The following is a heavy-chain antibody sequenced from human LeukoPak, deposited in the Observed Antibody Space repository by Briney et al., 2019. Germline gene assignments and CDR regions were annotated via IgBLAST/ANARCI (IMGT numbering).Heavy chain of an antibody. J-gene: IGHJ4*02. Sequence: GGSLRLSCAASGFTFSSYGMHWVRQAPGKGLEWVAVISYDGGNKYYADSVKGRFTISRDNSKNTLYLQMNSLRAKDTAVYYCANSRNHSPFDYWGQGTLVTVSS. V-gene: IGHV3-30*18. CDR3: ANSRNHSPFDY. CDR1: GFTFSSYG. D-gene: IGHD1-14*01. CDR2: ISYDGGNK.